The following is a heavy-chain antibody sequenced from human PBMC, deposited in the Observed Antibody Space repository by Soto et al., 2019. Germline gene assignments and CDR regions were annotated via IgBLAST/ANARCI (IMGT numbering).Heavy chain of an antibody. V-gene: IGHV5-10-1*01. D-gene: IGHD1-7*01. CDR3: AVALYGTGTTSDY. CDR1: GYSFTSYW. CDR2: IDPSDSYT. Sequence: PGESLKISCKGSGYSFTSYWISWVRQMPGKGLEWMGRIDPSDSYTNYSPSFQGHVTISADKPISTAYLQWSSLKASDTAMYYCAVALYGTGTTSDYWGQGTLVTVSS. J-gene: IGHJ4*02.